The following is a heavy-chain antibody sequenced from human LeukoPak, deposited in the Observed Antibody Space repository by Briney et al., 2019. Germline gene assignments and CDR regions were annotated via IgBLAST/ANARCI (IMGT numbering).Heavy chain of an antibody. J-gene: IGHJ6*02. CDR3: ATGPDGVQYYYGMDV. CDR2: FDPEDGET. CDR1: GYTLTQLS. Sequence: ASVKVSCKVSGYTLTQLSMHWVRQAPGKGLEWMGGFDPEDGETIYAQKFQGRVTMTEDTSTDTAYMELSSLRSEDTAVYYCATGPDGVQYYYGMDVWGQGTTVTVSS. V-gene: IGHV1-24*01. D-gene: IGHD4-17*01.